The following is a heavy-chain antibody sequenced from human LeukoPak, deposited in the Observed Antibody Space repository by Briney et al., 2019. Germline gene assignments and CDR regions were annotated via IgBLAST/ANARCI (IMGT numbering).Heavy chain of an antibody. D-gene: IGHD1-26*01. Sequence: PSETLSLTCTVSGVSISAYFWSWIRQSPERGLEWIGYLTPSGSTHYKSSLKSRVTISVDTSKNQFSLKLSSVTAADTAVYYCARLVGGSFLFDYWGQGTLVTVSS. CDR3: ARLVGGSFLFDY. CDR2: LTPSGST. V-gene: IGHV4-59*08. J-gene: IGHJ4*02. CDR1: GVSISAYF.